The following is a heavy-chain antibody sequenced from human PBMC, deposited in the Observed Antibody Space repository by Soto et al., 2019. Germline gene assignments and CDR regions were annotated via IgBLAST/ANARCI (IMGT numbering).Heavy chain of an antibody. Sequence: PGGSLRLSCAASGFDFSTFGMNWVRQAPGKGLEWVSFLSPSYPYTSYAGSVKGRFTISGDNAKNSVSLQMNSLRADDTGVYYCASGSGRFSRFDYWGQGTLVTVS. CDR3: ASGSGRFSRFDY. D-gene: IGHD3-10*01. V-gene: IGHV3-21*03. J-gene: IGHJ4*02. CDR1: GFDFSTFG. CDR2: LSPSYPYT.